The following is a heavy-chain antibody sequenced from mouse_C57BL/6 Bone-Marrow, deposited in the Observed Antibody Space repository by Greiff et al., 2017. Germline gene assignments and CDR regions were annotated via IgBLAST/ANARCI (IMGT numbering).Heavy chain of an antibody. D-gene: IGHD2-5*01. CDR2: IYPRSGNT. V-gene: IGHV1-81*01. CDR3: ARSGSYYSNYLAWFAY. CDR1: GYPFTSYG. Sequence: VQLQQSGAELARPGASVKLSCKASGYPFTSYGISWVKQRTGQGLEWIGEIYPRSGNTYYNEKFKGKATLTADKATSKAYMERRSLTSEDSAVYFCARSGSYYSNYLAWFAYWGQGTLVTVFA. J-gene: IGHJ3*01.